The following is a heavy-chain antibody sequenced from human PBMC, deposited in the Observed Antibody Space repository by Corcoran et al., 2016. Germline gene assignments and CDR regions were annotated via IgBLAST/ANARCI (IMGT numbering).Heavy chain of an antibody. CDR2: INPSGGST. J-gene: IGHJ4*02. CDR3: TAGGLFAELTVDY. CDR1: GYSFTNYY. D-gene: IGHD3-10*02. V-gene: IGHV1-46*01. Sequence: QVQLLQSGAAVKKPGASVKLSCNPSGYSFTNYYMNWVRQAPGQGLEWMGIINPSGGSTTYAQKFQDRVTMTRDTSIRTFYMELNSLGSDDTAVEYCTAGGLFAELTVDYGGQGTLVTVSS.